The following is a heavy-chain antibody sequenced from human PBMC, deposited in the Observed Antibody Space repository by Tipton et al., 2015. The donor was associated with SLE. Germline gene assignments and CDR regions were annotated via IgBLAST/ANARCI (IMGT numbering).Heavy chain of an antibody. CDR3: ARVRADFGVVIIYEY. CDR1: GYSFSNYW. CDR2: IYPSDSDT. J-gene: IGHJ4*02. V-gene: IGHV5-51*03. Sequence: QLVQSGAEVKKPGESLKISCKGSGYSFSNYWIGWVRQMPGKGLEWMGIIYPSDSDTRYSPSFQGRVTLSVDKSISTAYLQWSSLKASDTAMYYCARVRADFGVVIIYEYWGQGTLVTVSS. D-gene: IGHD3-3*01.